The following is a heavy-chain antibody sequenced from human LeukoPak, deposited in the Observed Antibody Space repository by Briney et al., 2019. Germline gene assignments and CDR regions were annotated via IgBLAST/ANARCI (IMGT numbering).Heavy chain of an antibody. CDR3: ARDMGYYYDSSGSGAFDI. V-gene: IGHV3-30-3*01. J-gene: IGHJ3*02. CDR1: GFTFSSYA. D-gene: IGHD3-22*01. CDR2: ISYDGSNK. Sequence: PGGSLGLSCAASGFTFSSYAMHWVRQAPGKGLEWVAVISYDGSNKYYADSVKGRFTISRDNSKNTLYLQMNSLRAEDTAVYYCARDMGYYYDSSGSGAFDIWGQGTMVTVSS.